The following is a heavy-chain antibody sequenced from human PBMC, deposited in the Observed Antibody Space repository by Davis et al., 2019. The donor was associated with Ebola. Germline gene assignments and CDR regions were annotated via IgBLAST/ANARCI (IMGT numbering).Heavy chain of an antibody. CDR3: TSSMIEGTDY. CDR1: GFTFSGSA. Sequence: GGSLRLSCAASGFTFSGSAMHWVRQASGKGLEWVGRIRSKANSYATAYAASVKGRFTISRDDSKNTAYLQMNSLKIEDTAVYYCTSSMIEGTDYWGQGTLVTVSS. V-gene: IGHV3-73*01. J-gene: IGHJ4*02. CDR2: IRSKANSYAT. D-gene: IGHD3-22*01.